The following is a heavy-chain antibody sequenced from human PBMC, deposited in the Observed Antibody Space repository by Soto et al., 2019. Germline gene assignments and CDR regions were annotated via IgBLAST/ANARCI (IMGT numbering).Heavy chain of an antibody. CDR3: ARAGGGYSSSSVGYYYGMDV. CDR1: GGSISSYY. V-gene: IGHV4-4*07. D-gene: IGHD6-6*01. Sequence: SETLSLTCTVSGGSISSYYWSWIRQPAGKGLEWIGRIYTSGSTNYNPSLKSRVTMSVDTSKNQFSLKLSSVTAADTAVYYCARAGGGYSSSSVGYYYGMDVWGQGTTVTVS. J-gene: IGHJ6*02. CDR2: IYTSGST.